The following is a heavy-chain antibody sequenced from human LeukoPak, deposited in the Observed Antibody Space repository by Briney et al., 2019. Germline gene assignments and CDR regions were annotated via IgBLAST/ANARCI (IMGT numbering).Heavy chain of an antibody. J-gene: IGHJ4*02. CDR2: IKQDGSEK. V-gene: IGHV3-7*03. CDR1: GFTFSSYW. Sequence: GGSLRLSCAASGFTFSSYWMSWVRQAPGKGLEWVANIKQDGSEKNYVDSVKGRFTISRDNAKNSLYLQMNSLRSEDTAVYYCAKGYLAGHYWGQGTLVTVSS. CDR3: AKGYLAGHY. D-gene: IGHD1-26*01.